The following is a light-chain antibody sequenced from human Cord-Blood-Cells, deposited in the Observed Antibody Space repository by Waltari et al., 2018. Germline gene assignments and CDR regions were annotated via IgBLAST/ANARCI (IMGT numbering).Light chain of an antibody. V-gene: IGLV2-14*01. CDR1: SSDVGGYNY. Sequence: QSALTQPASVSGSPGQSITISCTGTSSDVGGYNYFSWYQQHPGKAPKRMIYDVGKRPSGVSNRFSGSKSGNTASLTISGLQAEDEADYYCSSYTSSSTWVFGGGTKLTVL. CDR2: DVG. J-gene: IGLJ3*02. CDR3: SSYTSSSTWV.